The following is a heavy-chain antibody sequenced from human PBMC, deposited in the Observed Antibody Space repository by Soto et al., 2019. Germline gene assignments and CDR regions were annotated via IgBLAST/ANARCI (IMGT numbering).Heavy chain of an antibody. Sequence: ASVKVSCKASGYTFTSYGISWVRQAPGQGLERMGWISAYNGNTNYAQKLQGRVTMTTDTSTSTAYMELRSLRSDDTAVYYCARDGRSSSWYGYFDYWGQGTLVTVSS. CDR3: ARDGRSSSWYGYFDY. D-gene: IGHD6-13*01. CDR1: GYTFTSYG. V-gene: IGHV1-18*01. CDR2: ISAYNGNT. J-gene: IGHJ4*02.